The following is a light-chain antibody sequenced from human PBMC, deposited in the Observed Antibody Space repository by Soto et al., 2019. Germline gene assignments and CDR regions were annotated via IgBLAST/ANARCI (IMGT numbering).Light chain of an antibody. CDR3: QQYQT. V-gene: IGKV3D-20*01. Sequence: IVLSQSPATLSLSPGERATLSCGASQSVGTYVAWYKQKPGLAPRLVIFDSSTRPTGIPDRFSGSGSGTDFTLTISRLEPEDFAVYYCQQYQTFGQGTKVDIK. CDR1: QSVGTY. J-gene: IGKJ1*01. CDR2: DSS.